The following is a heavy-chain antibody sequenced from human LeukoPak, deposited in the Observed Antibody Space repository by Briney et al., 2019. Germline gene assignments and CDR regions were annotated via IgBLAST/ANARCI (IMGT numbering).Heavy chain of an antibody. CDR2: IWYDGSNS. Sequence: GGSLRLSCAASGFTFSNYGMNWVRQAPGKGLEWVAVIWYDGSNSHYADSVEGRFTISRDNSKNTLYLQMNSLRAEDTAVYYCARDRSSLGLWFGELRNWGQGTLVTVSS. D-gene: IGHD3-10*01. J-gene: IGHJ4*02. CDR3: ARDRSSLGLWFGELRN. V-gene: IGHV3-33*01. CDR1: GFTFSNYG.